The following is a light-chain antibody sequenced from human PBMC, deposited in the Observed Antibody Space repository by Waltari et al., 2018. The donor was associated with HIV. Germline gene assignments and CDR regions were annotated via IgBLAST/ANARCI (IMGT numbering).Light chain of an antibody. CDR3: GTWDSSLNTPV. CDR1: TSHIETNS. CDR2: DNN. V-gene: IGLV1-51*01. Sequence: QPVLTQPPSVSAAPGRSVTIPCSGSTSHIETNSVSWYQQIPGTAPKLLTYDNNKRPSGIPERFSGSKSATSATLGITGLQTGDEAEYFCGTWDSSLNTPVFGGGSRLTVL. J-gene: IGLJ2*01.